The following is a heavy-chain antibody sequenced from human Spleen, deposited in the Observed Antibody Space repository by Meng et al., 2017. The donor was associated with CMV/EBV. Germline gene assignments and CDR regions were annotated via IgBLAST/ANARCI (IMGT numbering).Heavy chain of an antibody. Sequence: GESLKISCAASGFTVTSNFMSWVRQPPGKGLEWVALIYSDGRTYYGDSVRGRFTISRDSSENTMSLQMRNLRAEDTAMYYCAMTDVVTNGGHYFYYGMDVWGQGTTVTVSS. V-gene: IGHV3-53*01. D-gene: IGHD2-15*01. J-gene: IGHJ6*02. CDR3: AMTDVVTNGGHYFYYGMDV. CDR1: GFTVTSNF. CDR2: IYSDGRT.